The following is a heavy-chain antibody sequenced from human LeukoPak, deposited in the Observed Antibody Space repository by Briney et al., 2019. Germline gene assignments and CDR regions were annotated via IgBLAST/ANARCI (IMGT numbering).Heavy chain of an antibody. CDR3: AKEYNGPIDY. Sequence: GGSLRLSCAASGFTFSSYALSWVRQAPGKGLEWVSLITGSGRTTYYADSVKGRFTVSRDNSKSTLYLQMNSLIADDTAIYYCAKEYNGPIDYWGQGTLVTVSS. V-gene: IGHV3-23*01. CDR2: ITGSGRTT. J-gene: IGHJ4*02. D-gene: IGHD1-1*01. CDR1: GFTFSSYA.